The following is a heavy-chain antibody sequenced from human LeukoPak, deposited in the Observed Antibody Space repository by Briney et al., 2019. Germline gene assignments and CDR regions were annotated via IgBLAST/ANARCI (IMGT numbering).Heavy chain of an antibody. D-gene: IGHD5-12*01. CDR3: AKDIRFLGIVATLDAFDI. CDR1: GFTFDDYA. CDR2: ISWNSGSI. J-gene: IGHJ3*02. Sequence: PGGSLRLSCAASGFTFDDYAMHWVRHAPGKGLEWVSGISWNSGSIGYADSVKGRFTISRDNAKNSLYLQMNSLRAEDTALYYCAKDIRFLGIVATLDAFDIWGQGTMVTVSS. V-gene: IGHV3-9*01.